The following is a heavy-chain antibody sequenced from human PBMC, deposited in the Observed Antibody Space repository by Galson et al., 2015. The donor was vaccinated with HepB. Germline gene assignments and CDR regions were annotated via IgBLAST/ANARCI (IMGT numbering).Heavy chain of an antibody. CDR3: ARVTSTHNFGRSRYSFYYYGMDV. D-gene: IGHD1-20*01. CDR1: GSTFTSYG. J-gene: IGHJ6*02. Sequence: SVKVSCKASGSTFTSYGISWVRQAPGQGPEWMGWINTNTGEPTYAQAFTGRFVFSLDTSVTTAHLQISSLKPEDTAVYYCARVTSTHNFGRSRYSFYYYGMDVWGQGTTVTVPS. CDR2: INTNTGEP. V-gene: IGHV7-4-1*02.